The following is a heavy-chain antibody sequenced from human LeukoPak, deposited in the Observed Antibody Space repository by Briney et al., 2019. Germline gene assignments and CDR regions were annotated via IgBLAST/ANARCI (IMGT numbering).Heavy chain of an antibody. V-gene: IGHV4-34*01. Sequence: PSETLSLTCAVYGGSFSGYYWSWIRQPPGKGLEWIGEINHSGSTNYNPSLKSRVTISVDTSKNQFSLKLSSVTAADTAVDYCASSGGIRFDYWGQGTLVTVSS. CDR2: INHSGST. D-gene: IGHD4-23*01. CDR3: ASSGGIRFDY. CDR1: GGSFSGYY. J-gene: IGHJ4*02.